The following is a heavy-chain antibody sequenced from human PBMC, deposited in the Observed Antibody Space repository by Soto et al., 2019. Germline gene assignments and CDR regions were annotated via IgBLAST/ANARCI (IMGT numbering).Heavy chain of an antibody. CDR3: AREKNYYGSGSYPTFDY. V-gene: IGHV4-39*01. D-gene: IGHD3-10*01. CDR2: IYYSGST. CDR1: GGSISSSSYY. J-gene: IGHJ4*02. Sequence: SETLSLTCTVSGGSISSSSYYWGWIRQPPGKGLEWIGSIYYSGSTYYNPSLKSRVTISVDTSKNQFSLKLSSVTAADTAVYYCAREKNYYGSGSYPTFDYWGQGTLVTVSS.